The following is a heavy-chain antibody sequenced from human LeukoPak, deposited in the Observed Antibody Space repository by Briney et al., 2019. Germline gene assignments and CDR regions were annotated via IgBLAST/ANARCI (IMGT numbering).Heavy chain of an antibody. D-gene: IGHD3-3*01. V-gene: IGHV3-21*01. J-gene: IGHJ6*02. CDR1: GFTFRSYG. Sequence: GGSLRLSCAASGFTFRSYGMNWVRQAPGKGLEWVSSISSSSTYIFYADSVKGRFTVSRDNAKNSLYLQMNSLRAEDTAVYYCARPHPRTVFGVFDYYYDMDVWGQGTTVTVSS. CDR3: ARPHPRTVFGVFDYYYDMDV. CDR2: ISSSSTYI.